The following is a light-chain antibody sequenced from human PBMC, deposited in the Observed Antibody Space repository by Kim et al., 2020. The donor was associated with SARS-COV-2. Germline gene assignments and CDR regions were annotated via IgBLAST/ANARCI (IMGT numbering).Light chain of an antibody. CDR1: QDISNY. V-gene: IGKV1-33*01. Sequence: DIQMTQSPSSLSASVGDRVTITCQASQDISNYLNWYQQKPGKAPKLLIYDASNLETGVPSSFSGSGSGTDFTFTISSLQPEDIATYYCQQYDNLPYTFGQGPSWRS. J-gene: IGKJ2*01. CDR3: QQYDNLPYT. CDR2: DAS.